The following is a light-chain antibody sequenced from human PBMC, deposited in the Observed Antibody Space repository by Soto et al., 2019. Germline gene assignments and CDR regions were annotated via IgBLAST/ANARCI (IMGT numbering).Light chain of an antibody. CDR1: SSDVGNYNL. J-gene: IGLJ3*02. CDR3: CSYAVSSIWV. CDR2: EGS. Sequence: QSVLTQPASVSGSPGQSITISCTGTSSDVGNYNLVSWYQQHPGKAPKLMIYEGSKRPSGVSNRFSGSKSGNTASLTISGLQAEDEADYYCCSYAVSSIWVFGGGTKLTVL. V-gene: IGLV2-23*01.